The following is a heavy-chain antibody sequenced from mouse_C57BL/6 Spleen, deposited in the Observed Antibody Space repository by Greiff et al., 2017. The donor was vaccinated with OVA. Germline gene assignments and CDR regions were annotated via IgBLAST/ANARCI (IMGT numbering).Heavy chain of an antibody. Sequence: VQLQQSGPGLVQPSQSLSITCTVSGFSFTSYGVHWVRQSPGKGLEWLGVIWSGGGTDYNAAFISSQGISKDNSTCQVFFKMNSLQADDTARYYCAFQSLRSIAYWGQGTLVTVSA. J-gene: IGHJ3*01. V-gene: IGHV2-2*01. CDR3: AFQSLRSIAY. D-gene: IGHD1-1*01. CDR1: GFSFTSYG. CDR2: IWSGGGT.